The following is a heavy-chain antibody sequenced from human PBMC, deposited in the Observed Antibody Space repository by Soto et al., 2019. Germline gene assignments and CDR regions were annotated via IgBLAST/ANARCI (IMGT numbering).Heavy chain of an antibody. CDR2: IYYSGST. CDR3: ARGGPEYSSSWYSY. V-gene: IGHV4-59*01. Sequence: PSETLSLTCTVSGGSISSYYWSWIRQPPGKGLEWIGYIYYSGSTNYNPSLKSRVTISVDTSKNQFSLKLSSVTAADTAVYYCARGGPEYSSSWYSYWGQGTLVTVSS. J-gene: IGHJ4*02. CDR1: GGSISSYY. D-gene: IGHD6-13*01.